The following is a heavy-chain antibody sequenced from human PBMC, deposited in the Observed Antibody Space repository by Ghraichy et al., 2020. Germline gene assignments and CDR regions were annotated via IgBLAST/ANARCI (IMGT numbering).Heavy chain of an antibody. Sequence: GESLNISCAASGFTFSSYWMHWVRQAPGKGLVWVSRINGDGSSTSYADSVKGRFTISRDNAKNTLYLQMNSLRAEDTAVYYCARAGGQLEYYYYYGMDVWGQGTTVTVSS. D-gene: IGHD2-2*01. CDR2: INGDGSST. CDR1: GFTFSSYW. CDR3: ARAGGQLEYYYYYGMDV. J-gene: IGHJ6*02. V-gene: IGHV3-74*01.